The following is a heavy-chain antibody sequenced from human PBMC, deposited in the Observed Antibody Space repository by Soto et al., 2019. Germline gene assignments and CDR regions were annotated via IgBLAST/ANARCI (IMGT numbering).Heavy chain of an antibody. D-gene: IGHD5-18*01. V-gene: IGHV1-8*01. CDR1: GYTFTSHD. Sequence: QVQLVQSGAEVKKPGASVKVSCKASGYTFTSHDINWVRQATGQGLEWMGWMNPNSGVTGNAQKFQGRVTMTRNTSISTAYMELSSLRSEDTAVYYCARAAKSSSHRYYYCYYGMDVWGQGTTVTVSS. J-gene: IGHJ6*02. CDR2: MNPNSGVT. CDR3: ARAAKSSSHRYYYCYYGMDV.